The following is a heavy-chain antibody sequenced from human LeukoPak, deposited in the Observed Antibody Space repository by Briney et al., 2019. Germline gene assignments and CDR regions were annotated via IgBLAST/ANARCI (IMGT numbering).Heavy chain of an antibody. CDR3: ARQGYGGNSQGAADY. J-gene: IGHJ4*02. CDR2: ISAYNGNT. V-gene: IGHV1-18*01. D-gene: IGHD4-23*01. CDR1: GYTFTSHD. Sequence: GASVKVSCKASGYTFTSHDMNWVRQATGQGLEWMGWISAYNGNTNYAQILQGRLTMTTDTSTSTAYMELRSLRSDDTAVYYCARQGYGGNSQGAADYWGQGTLVTVSS.